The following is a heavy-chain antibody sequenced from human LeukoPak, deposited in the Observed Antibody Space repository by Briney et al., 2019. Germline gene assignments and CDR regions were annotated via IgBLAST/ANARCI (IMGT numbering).Heavy chain of an antibody. Sequence: SVKVSCKASGGTFSSSAISWVRQAPGQGLEWMGGIIPIFGTANYAQKFQGRVTMTRNTSITTAYMELSSLRSEDTAVYYCARVRAYYDSSEAYWGQGTLVTVSS. CDR3: ARVRAYYDSSEAY. CDR2: IIPIFGTA. V-gene: IGHV1-69*05. D-gene: IGHD3-22*01. J-gene: IGHJ4*02. CDR1: GGTFSSSA.